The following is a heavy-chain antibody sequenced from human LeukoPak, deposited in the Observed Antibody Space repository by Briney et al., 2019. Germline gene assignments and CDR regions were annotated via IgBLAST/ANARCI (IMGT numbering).Heavy chain of an antibody. Sequence: PSETLPLTCAVYGGSFSGYYWSWIRQPPGKGLEWIGEINHSGSTNYNPSLKSRVTISVDTSKNQFSLKLSSVTAADTAVYYCATRRGGWFDPWGQGTLVTVSS. CDR3: ATRRGGWFDP. J-gene: IGHJ5*02. CDR1: GGSFSGYY. D-gene: IGHD3-10*01. V-gene: IGHV4-34*01. CDR2: INHSGST.